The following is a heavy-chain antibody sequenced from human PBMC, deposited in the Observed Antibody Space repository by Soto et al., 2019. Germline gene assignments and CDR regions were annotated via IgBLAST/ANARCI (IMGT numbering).Heavy chain of an antibody. V-gene: IGHV6-1*01. Sequence: SQTLSLTCVISGDSVSSNSAAWNWIRQSPSRGLEWLGRTYYRSKWYNDYAVSVKSRITINPDTSKNQFSLQLNSVTPEDTAVYYCAREPTIFGVVITGYYYYYGMDVWGRGTTVTVSS. D-gene: IGHD3-3*01. CDR3: AREPTIFGVVITGYYYYYGMDV. CDR2: TYYRSKWYN. CDR1: GDSVSSNSAA. J-gene: IGHJ6*02.